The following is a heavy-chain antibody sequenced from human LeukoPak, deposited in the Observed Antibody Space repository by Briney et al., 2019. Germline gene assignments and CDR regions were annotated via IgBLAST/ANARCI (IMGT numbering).Heavy chain of an antibody. V-gene: IGHV4-31*03. J-gene: IGHJ6*02. CDR3: ARDQTVRGVIISHYYYYGMDV. CDR2: IYYSGST. Sequence: PSETLSLTCTVSGGSISSGGYYWSWIRQHPGKGLEWIGYIYYSGSTYYNPSLKSRVTISVDTSKNQFSLKLSSVTAADTAVYYCARDQTVRGVIISHYYYYGMDVWGQGTTVTVSS. D-gene: IGHD3-10*01. CDR1: GGSISSGGYY.